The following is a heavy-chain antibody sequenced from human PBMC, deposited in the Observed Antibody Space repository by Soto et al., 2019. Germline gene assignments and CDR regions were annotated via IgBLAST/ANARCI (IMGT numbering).Heavy chain of an antibody. V-gene: IGHV1-69*01. CDR3: AGRLLGYCSGCSCYYGCDI. CDR2: IIPIFGTA. CDR1: GGTFSSYA. Sequence: QVQLVQSGAEVKKPGSSVKVSCKASGGTFSSYAISWVRQAPGQGLEWMGGIIPIFGTANYAQQFQCSVTITGDESTSTAYVELSSLSAEDTAVYYCAGRLLGYCSGCSCYYGCDILGQGTIGTVSS. D-gene: IGHD2-15*01. J-gene: IGHJ3*02.